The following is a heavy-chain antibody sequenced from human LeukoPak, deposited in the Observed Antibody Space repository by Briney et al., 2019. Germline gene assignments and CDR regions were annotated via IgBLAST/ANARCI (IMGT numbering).Heavy chain of an antibody. CDR3: VRVMVGATSDFDH. J-gene: IGHJ4*02. Sequence: GESLKISCKASGYIFTNYWVAWVRQMSGKGLEWVGIIHPRDSETKYSPFFEGQVTISADKSINTAYIQWGSLQVADSAMYYCVRVMVGATSDFDHWGPGTLVTVSS. CDR1: GYIFTNYW. V-gene: IGHV5-51*01. CDR2: IHPRDSET. D-gene: IGHD2-15*01.